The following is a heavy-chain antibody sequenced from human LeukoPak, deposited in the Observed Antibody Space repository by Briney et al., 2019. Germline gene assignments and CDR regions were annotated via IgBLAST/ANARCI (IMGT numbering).Heavy chain of an antibody. J-gene: IGHJ4*02. CDR1: GFTFSNAW. Sequence: GGSLRLSCAASGFTFSNAWMSWVRQAPGKGLEWVGRIKSKTDGGTTDYAAPVKGRFTISRDDSKNTLYLQMNSLRAEDTAVYYCARDIGSAARGRWGQGTLVTVSS. CDR3: ARDIGSAARGR. V-gene: IGHV3-15*01. CDR2: IKSKTDGGTT. D-gene: IGHD6-13*01.